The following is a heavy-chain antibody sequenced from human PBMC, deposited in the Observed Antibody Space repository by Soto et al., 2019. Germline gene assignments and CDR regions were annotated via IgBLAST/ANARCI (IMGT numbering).Heavy chain of an antibody. Sequence: GGSLRLSCAASGFTFSSYSMNCVRQAPGKGLEWVSSISSSSSYIYYADSVKGRFTISRDNAKNSLYLQMNSLRAEDTAVYYFARVFAVASDAFDIWGQGTMVTVSS. D-gene: IGHD6-19*01. V-gene: IGHV3-21*01. J-gene: IGHJ3*02. CDR1: GFTFSSYS. CDR2: ISSSSSYI. CDR3: ARVFAVASDAFDI.